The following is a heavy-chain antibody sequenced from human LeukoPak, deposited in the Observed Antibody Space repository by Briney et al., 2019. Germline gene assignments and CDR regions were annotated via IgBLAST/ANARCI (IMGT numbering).Heavy chain of an antibody. CDR1: GGSISSSSDY. D-gene: IGHD3-10*01. CDR3: ARDRGVLLSATNWFDP. Sequence: SETLSLTCTVSGGSISSSSDYWSWIRQPAGKGLEWIGRIYTSGSTNYNPSLKSRVTISVDTSKNQFSLKLSSVTAADTAVYYCARDRGVLLSATNWFDPWGQGTLVTVSS. CDR2: IYTSGST. V-gene: IGHV4-61*02. J-gene: IGHJ5*02.